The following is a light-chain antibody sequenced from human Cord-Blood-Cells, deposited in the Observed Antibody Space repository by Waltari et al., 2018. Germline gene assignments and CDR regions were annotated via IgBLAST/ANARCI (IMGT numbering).Light chain of an antibody. Sequence: SSELTQEPAVSVHLGQLVRITCQGDSLRSINASWSQQKPGQAPVLVIYGKNNRPPGIPDRFSGSSSGNTASLTITGAQAEDEADYYCNSRDSSGNHVVFGGGTKLTVL. J-gene: IGLJ2*01. CDR1: SLRSIN. V-gene: IGLV3-19*01. CDR3: NSRDSSGNHVV. CDR2: GKN.